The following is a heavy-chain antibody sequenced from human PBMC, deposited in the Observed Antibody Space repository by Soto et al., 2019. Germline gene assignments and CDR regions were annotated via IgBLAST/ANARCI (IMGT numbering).Heavy chain of an antibody. CDR2: IVVGSGNT. CDR1: GFTFTSSA. V-gene: IGHV1-58*01. D-gene: IGHD1-26*01. CDR3: AADDSGSYYYGMDV. Sequence: SVKVSCKASGFTFTSSAVQWVRQARGQRLEWIGWIVVGSGNTNYAQKFQERVTITRDMSTSTAYMELSSLRSEDTAVYYCAADDSGSYYYGMDVWGQGTTVTVSS. J-gene: IGHJ6*02.